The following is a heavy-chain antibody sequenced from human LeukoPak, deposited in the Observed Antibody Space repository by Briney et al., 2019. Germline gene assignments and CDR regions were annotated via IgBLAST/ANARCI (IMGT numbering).Heavy chain of an antibody. J-gene: IGHJ4*02. CDR3: ARKAQYNGHYPLDY. CDR1: GFTFTSYS. Sequence: GGSLRLSCAASGFTFTSYSMSWVRQAPGKGLEWVSGTSDRGDYTYYADSVKGRFTISRNSSKNTLFLQMNSLRAEDTALYFCARKAQYNGHYPLDYWGQGTLVTVSS. CDR2: TSDRGDYT. V-gene: IGHV3-23*01. D-gene: IGHD1-7*01.